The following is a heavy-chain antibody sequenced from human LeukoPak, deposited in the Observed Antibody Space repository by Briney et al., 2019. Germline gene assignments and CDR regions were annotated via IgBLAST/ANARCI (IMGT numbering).Heavy chain of an antibody. CDR3: ARTPTNCGGDCYAGNWFDP. CDR2: ISSSGSNK. V-gene: IGHV3-48*03. J-gene: IGHJ5*02. CDR1: GFTFSSYE. D-gene: IGHD2-21*02. Sequence: GGSLRLSCAASGFTFSSYEMNWVRQAPGKGLEWVSYISSSGSNKYYADSVKGRFTISRDNAKKSLYLQMNSLRAEDTAVYYCARTPTNCGGDCYAGNWFDPWGQGTLVTVSS.